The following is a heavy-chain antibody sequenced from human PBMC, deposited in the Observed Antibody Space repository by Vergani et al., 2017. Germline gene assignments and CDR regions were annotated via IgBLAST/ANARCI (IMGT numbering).Heavy chain of an antibody. CDR2: IKQDGSEK. CDR1: GFTFSSYW. Sequence: VQLVESGGGVVQPGRSLRLSCAASGFTFSSYWMSWVRQAPGKGLEWVANIKQDGSEKYYVDSVKGRFTISRDNAKNSLYLQMNSLRAEDTAVYYCARYEFKYDFWSGYYNAFDIWGQGTMVTVSS. J-gene: IGHJ3*02. V-gene: IGHV3-7*01. CDR3: ARYEFKYDFWSGYYNAFDI. D-gene: IGHD3-3*01.